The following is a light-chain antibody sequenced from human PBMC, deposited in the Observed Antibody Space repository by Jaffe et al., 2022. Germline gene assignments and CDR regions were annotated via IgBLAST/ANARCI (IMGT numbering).Light chain of an antibody. V-gene: IGKV3-15*01. CDR3: QQYNNWPLT. CDR2: GAS. Sequence: EIVMTQSPATLSVSPGERATLSCRASQSVNNNLAWYQQKPGQAPRLLIYGASTRATGIPARFSGGGSGTEFTLTISSLQSEDFAVYYCQQYNNWPLTFGGGTKVEIK. J-gene: IGKJ4*01. CDR1: QSVNNN.